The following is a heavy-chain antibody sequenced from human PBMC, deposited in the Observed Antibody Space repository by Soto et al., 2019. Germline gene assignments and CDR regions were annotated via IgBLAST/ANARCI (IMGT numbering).Heavy chain of an antibody. D-gene: IGHD5-18*01. CDR3: ARERRGGYTFGGDFDY. CDR2: IIPFFGTA. Sequence: QVQLVQSGAEVKKPGSSVKVSCKASGGTFRTYTITWVRQAPGQGLEWMGGIIPFFGTATYAQKFQGRVSITADKSTNTASMELSSLRSEDTAVYYCARERRGGYTFGGDFDYWGQGTLVTVS. J-gene: IGHJ4*02. CDR1: GGTFRTYT. V-gene: IGHV1-69*06.